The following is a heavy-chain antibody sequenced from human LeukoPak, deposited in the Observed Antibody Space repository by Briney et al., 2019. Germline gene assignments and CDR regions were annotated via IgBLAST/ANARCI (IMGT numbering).Heavy chain of an antibody. D-gene: IGHD6-19*01. CDR1: EYTFTSHY. CDR2: IIPIFGTA. CDR3: ARARLGYSSGWPRFDY. Sequence: SVKVSCKASEYTFTSHYMHWVRQAPGQGLEWMGGIIPIFGTANYAQKFQGRVTITADESTSTAYMELSSLRSEDTAVYYCARARLGYSSGWPRFDYWGQGTLVTVSS. V-gene: IGHV1-69*13. J-gene: IGHJ4*01.